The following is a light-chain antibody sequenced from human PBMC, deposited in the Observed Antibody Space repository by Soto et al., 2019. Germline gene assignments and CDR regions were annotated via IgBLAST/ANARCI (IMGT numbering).Light chain of an antibody. CDR1: STNIGINA. Sequence: QSVLSQPPAPSGTPRQRVTISCSGSSTNIGINAVNWYQQLPGTAPKLLMYDNNQRPSGVPVRVSGSKSGTSASLAISGIQSQDEADYYCASWDDSLNGLLFGTGTKGTV. CDR3: ASWDDSLNGLL. V-gene: IGLV1-44*01. J-gene: IGLJ1*01. CDR2: DNN.